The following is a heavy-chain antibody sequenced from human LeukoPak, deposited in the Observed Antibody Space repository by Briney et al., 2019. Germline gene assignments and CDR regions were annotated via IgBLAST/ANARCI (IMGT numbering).Heavy chain of an antibody. J-gene: IGHJ4*02. CDR1: GGSFSANY. V-gene: IGHV4-34*01. Sequence: PSETLSLTCAVSGGSFSANYWSWIRQPPGKGLEWIGEINHSGSTNYNPSLKSRVTISVDTSKNQFSLKLSSVTAADTAVYYCARGRGDRKTNKQWLAPPSFDYWGQGTLVTVSS. D-gene: IGHD6-19*01. CDR3: ARGRGDRKTNKQWLAPPSFDY. CDR2: INHSGST.